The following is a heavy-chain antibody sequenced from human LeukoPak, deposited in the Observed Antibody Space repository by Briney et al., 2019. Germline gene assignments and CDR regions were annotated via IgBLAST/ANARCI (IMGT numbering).Heavy chain of an antibody. Sequence: SETLSLTCAVYGGSFSGYYWSWIRQPPGKGLEWIGEINHSGSTNYNPSLKSRVTISVDTSKNQFSLKLSFVTAADTAVYYCARRAPYYYYGMDVWGQGTTVTVSS. J-gene: IGHJ6*02. CDR3: ARRAPYYYYGMDV. CDR1: GGSFSGYY. D-gene: IGHD4/OR15-4a*01. V-gene: IGHV4-34*01. CDR2: INHSGST.